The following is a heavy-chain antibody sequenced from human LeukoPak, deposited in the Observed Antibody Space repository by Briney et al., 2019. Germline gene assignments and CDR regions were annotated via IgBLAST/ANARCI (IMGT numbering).Heavy chain of an antibody. CDR2: INPSGGST. CDR3: ARDFPATVTPFVSTYDY. D-gene: IGHD4-11*01. Sequence: ASVKVSCKASGYTFTDYYMHWVRQAPGQGLEWMGIINPSGGSTSYAQKFQGRVTMTRDTSTSTVYMELSSLRSEDTAVYYCARDFPATVTPFVSTYDYWGQGTLVTVSS. J-gene: IGHJ4*02. CDR1: GYTFTDYY. V-gene: IGHV1-46*03.